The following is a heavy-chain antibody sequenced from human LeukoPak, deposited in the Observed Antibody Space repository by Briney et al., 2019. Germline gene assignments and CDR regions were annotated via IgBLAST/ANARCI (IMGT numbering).Heavy chain of an antibody. D-gene: IGHD4-17*01. J-gene: IGHJ6*04. CDR3: ARDRLTTVTRYYGMDV. Sequence: PSETLSLTCTVSGGCVSSSSYYWSWIRQPPGKGLEWIVYIYYSGSTNYNPSLKSRVTISVDTSKNQFSLKLSSVTAADTAMYYCARDRLTTVTRYYGMDVWGKGTTVTVSS. V-gene: IGHV4-61*01. CDR2: IYYSGST. CDR1: GGCVSSSSYY.